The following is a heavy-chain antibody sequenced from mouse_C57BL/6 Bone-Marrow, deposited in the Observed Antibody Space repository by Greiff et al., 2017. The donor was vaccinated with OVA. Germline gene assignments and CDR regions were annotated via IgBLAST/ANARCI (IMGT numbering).Heavy chain of an antibody. Sequence: VQLQQPGAELVKPGASVKLSCKASGYTFTSYWMQWVKQRPGQGLEWIGEIDPSDSYTNYNQKFKGKATLTVDTSSSTAYMQLSSLTSEDSAVYYCARGDYYTNYYAMDYWGQGTSVTVSS. J-gene: IGHJ4*01. CDR3: ARGDYYTNYYAMDY. CDR2: IDPSDSYT. CDR1: GYTFTSYW. V-gene: IGHV1-50*01. D-gene: IGHD2-12*01.